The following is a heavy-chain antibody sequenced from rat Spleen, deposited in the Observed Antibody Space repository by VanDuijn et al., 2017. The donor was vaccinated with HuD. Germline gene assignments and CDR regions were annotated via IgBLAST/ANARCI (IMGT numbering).Heavy chain of an antibody. CDR1: GFTFSNYG. V-gene: IGHV5-29*01. CDR2: ISYDGSGT. D-gene: IGHD1-9*01. CDR3: AREGTYYGDYFDY. J-gene: IGHJ2*01. Sequence: EVQLVESGGGLVQPGRSLKLSCAASGFTFSNYGMAWVRQAPTKGLEWVATISYDGSGTYYRDSVKGRFTISRDNAKSTLYLQMDSLRSEDTATYYCAREGTYYGDYFDYWGQGVMVTVSS.